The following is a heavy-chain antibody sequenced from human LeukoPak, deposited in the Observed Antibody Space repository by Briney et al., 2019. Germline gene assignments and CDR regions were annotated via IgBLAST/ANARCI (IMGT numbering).Heavy chain of an antibody. D-gene: IGHD6-19*01. CDR3: ARDGDSSGWYTGSYFDY. CDR2: ISPYNGNT. Sequence: ASVKVSCKASGYTFTSYGISWVRQAPGQGLEWMGWISPYNGNTDYAQKLQGRVTMTTDTSTSTAYMELRSLRSDDTAVYYCARDGDSSGWYTGSYFDYWGQGTLVTVSS. J-gene: IGHJ4*02. V-gene: IGHV1-18*01. CDR1: GYTFTSYG.